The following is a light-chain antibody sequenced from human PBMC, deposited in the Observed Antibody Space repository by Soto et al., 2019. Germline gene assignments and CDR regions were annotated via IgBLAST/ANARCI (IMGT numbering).Light chain of an antibody. CDR3: STYTSSRKI. J-gene: IGLJ2*01. Sequence: QSVLTQPDSVSGSPGQSITIYCTGTSSDIGGYIYVSWYQHHPGKAPKLLFYEVSNRPSGVAHRFSCSKSGNTASLTISGLQVEDEADYFCSTYTSSRKIVGGGTELTVL. CDR1: SSDIGGYIY. CDR2: EVS. V-gene: IGLV2-14*01.